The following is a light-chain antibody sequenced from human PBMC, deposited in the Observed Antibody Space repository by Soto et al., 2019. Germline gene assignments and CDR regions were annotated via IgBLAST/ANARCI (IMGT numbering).Light chain of an antibody. CDR3: LLDFSYFWA. CDR1: QSISSW. V-gene: IGKV1-5*01. CDR2: AAS. J-gene: IGKJ1*01. Sequence: DIQMTQSPSTLSASVGDRVTITFRASQSISSWLAWYQQKLGKVPKLLIYAASTLQSGVPSRFSGSRSGTDFTLTISSLQPEDFATYYCLLDFSYFWAFGQGTKVDIK.